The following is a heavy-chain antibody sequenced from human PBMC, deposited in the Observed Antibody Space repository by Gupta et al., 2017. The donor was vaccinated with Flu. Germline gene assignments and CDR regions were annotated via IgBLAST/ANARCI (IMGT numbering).Heavy chain of an antibody. V-gene: IGHV1-24*01. CDR1: GYTLTELS. J-gene: IGHJ6*02. CDR2: FDPEDGET. D-gene: IGHD2-2*01. CDR3: ATDTKLLWGGYYYYYGMDV. Sequence: QVQLVQSGAEVKKPGASVKVSCKVSGYTLTELSMHWVRQAPGKGLEWMGGFDPEDGETIYAQKFQGRVTMTEDTSTDTAYMELSSLRSEDTAVYYCATDTKLLWGGYYYYYGMDVWGQGTTVTVSS.